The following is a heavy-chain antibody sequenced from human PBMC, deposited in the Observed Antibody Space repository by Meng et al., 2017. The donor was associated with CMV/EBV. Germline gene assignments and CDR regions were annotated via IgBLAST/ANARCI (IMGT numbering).Heavy chain of an antibody. CDR2: ISSSGSTI. J-gene: IGHJ3*02. CDR3: ARDHSGYEGIAFDI. CDR1: GFTFSDYY. D-gene: IGHD5-12*01. Sequence: GESLKISCAASGFTFSDYYMSWIRQAPGKGLEWVSYISSSGSTIYYADSVKGRFTISRDNAKNSLYLQMNSLRAEDTAVYYCARDHSGYEGIAFDIWGQGTMVTVSS. V-gene: IGHV3-11*01.